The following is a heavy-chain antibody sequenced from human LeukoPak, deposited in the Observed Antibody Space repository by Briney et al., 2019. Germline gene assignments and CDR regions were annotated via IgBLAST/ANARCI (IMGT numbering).Heavy chain of an antibody. V-gene: IGHV4-30-2*01. CDR2: IYHSGST. Sequence: SETLSLTCAVSGGSISSGGYSWSWIRQPPGKGLEWIGYIYHSGSTYYNPSLKSRVTISVDRSKNQFSLKLSSVTAADTAVYYCAGDHRGYSGYDGGCFDYWGQGTLVTVSS. CDR3: AGDHRGYSGYDGGCFDY. D-gene: IGHD5-12*01. J-gene: IGHJ4*02. CDR1: GGSISSGGYS.